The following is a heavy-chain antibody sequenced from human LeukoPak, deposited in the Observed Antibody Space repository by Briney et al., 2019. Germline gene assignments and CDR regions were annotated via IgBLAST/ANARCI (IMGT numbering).Heavy chain of an antibody. CDR1: GYTFTGYY. D-gene: IGHD3-10*01. J-gene: IGHJ4*02. Sequence: GASVKVSCKASGYTFTGYYMHWGRQAPGQGLEWMGWINPNSGGTNYAQKFQGRVTMTRDTSISTAYMELSRLRSDDTAVYYCARERGFGELLHFDYWGQGTLVTVSS. V-gene: IGHV1-2*02. CDR2: INPNSGGT. CDR3: ARERGFGELLHFDY.